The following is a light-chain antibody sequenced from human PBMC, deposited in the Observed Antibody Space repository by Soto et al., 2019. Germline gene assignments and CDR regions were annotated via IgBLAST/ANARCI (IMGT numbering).Light chain of an antibody. CDR3: QQYNSYSPWK. V-gene: IGKV1-5*03. CDR1: QSISSW. CDR2: KAS. J-gene: IGKJ1*01. Sequence: DIQMTQSPSTLSASVGDIVTITCRASQSISSWLAWYQQKPGKAPKLLIYKASSLESGVPSRFSGSGSGTEFTLTIRSLQPDDFATYYCQQYNSYSPWKCGQGTKGDIK.